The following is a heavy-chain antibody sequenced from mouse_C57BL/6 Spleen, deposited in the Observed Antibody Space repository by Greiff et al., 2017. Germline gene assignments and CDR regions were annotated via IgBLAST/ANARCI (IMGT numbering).Heavy chain of an antibody. CDR1: GYTFTDHT. CDR3: AREAYYYGSRSYYFDY. V-gene: IGHV1-78*01. J-gene: IGHJ2*01. D-gene: IGHD1-1*01. Sequence: VQLQQSDAELVKPGASVKISCKVSGYTFTDHTIHWMKQRPEQGLEWIGYIYPRDGSTKYNEKFKGKATLTADKSSSTAYMQLNSLTSEDSAVYFCAREAYYYGSRSYYFDYWGQGTTLTVSS. CDR2: IYPRDGST.